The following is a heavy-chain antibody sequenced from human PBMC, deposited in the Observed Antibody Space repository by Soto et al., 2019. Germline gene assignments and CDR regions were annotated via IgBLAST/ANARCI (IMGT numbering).Heavy chain of an antibody. J-gene: IGHJ4*02. D-gene: IGHD1-26*01. CDR2: IFWDKND. Sequence: QITLKESGPSLVRPTETLTLTCTFSGFSLITGVGVGWVRQPPGKALEWLAVIFWDKNDYYRPSLQTRVTISKDTYEDQVVLKLTNMDPEDTAKYFCTQIYGSGSWGWYFHSWGQGTLVTVSS. CDR1: GFSLITGVG. CDR3: TQIYGSGSWGWYFHS. V-gene: IGHV2-5*02.